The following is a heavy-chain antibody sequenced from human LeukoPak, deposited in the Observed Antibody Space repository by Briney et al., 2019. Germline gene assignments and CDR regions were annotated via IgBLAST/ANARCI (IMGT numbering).Heavy chain of an antibody. D-gene: IGHD3-22*01. J-gene: IGHJ6*02. V-gene: IGHV4-4*07. CDR2: IYTSGST. Sequence: SETLSLTCTVSGGSISSYYWSWIRQPAGKGLEWIGRIYTSGSTNYNPSLKSRVTMSVDTSKNQFSLKLSSVPAADTAVYHCARVGYYYDSSGYYSSGYYGMDVWGQGTTVTVSS. CDR3: ARVGYYYDSSGYYSSGYYGMDV. CDR1: GGSISSYY.